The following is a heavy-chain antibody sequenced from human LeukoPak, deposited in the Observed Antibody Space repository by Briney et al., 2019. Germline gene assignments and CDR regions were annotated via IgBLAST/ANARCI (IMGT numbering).Heavy chain of an antibody. Sequence: PGGSLRLSCAASGFTFSSYDMHWVRQATGKGLEWVSAIGTAGDTYYPGSVKGRFTISRENAKNSLYLQMNSLRAGDTAVYYCARGTNCTKTFDYWGQGTLVTVSS. J-gene: IGHJ4*02. CDR3: ARGTNCTKTFDY. CDR1: GFTFSSYD. D-gene: IGHD7-27*01. CDR2: IGTAGDT. V-gene: IGHV3-13*01.